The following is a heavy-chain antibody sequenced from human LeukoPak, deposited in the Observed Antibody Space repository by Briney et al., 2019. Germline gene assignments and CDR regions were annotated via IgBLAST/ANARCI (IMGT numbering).Heavy chain of an antibody. CDR1: GFTFSIYA. Sequence: HPGGSLRLSCAASGFTFSIYAMSWVRQAPGKGLEWVSAISGSGGSTYYADSVKGRFTISRDNSKNTLYLQMNSLRAEDTAVYYCAKDFATVTKFDYWGQGTLVTVSS. D-gene: IGHD4-17*01. V-gene: IGHV3-23*01. CDR2: ISGSGGST. J-gene: IGHJ4*02. CDR3: AKDFATVTKFDY.